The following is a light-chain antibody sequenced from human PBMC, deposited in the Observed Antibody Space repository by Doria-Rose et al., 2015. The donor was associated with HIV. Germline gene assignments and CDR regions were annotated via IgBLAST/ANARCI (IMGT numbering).Light chain of an antibody. CDR2: DGS. Sequence: TQSPGTLSLSPGERATLSCRASQSFSSTYLAWYQQKPGQAPSLLIYDGSTRATGIPDRSSASGSGTDFTLTINRLEPEDFAPYYCHQYGTSWTFGQGTKVEI. CDR1: QSFSSTY. V-gene: IGKV3-20*01. J-gene: IGKJ1*01. CDR3: HQYGTSWT.